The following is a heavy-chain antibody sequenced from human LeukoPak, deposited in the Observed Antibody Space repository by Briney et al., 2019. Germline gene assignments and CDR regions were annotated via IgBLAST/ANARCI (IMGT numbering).Heavy chain of an antibody. CDR2: ILSGGDMT. CDR3: AKDLVSPRRVGSSEKLDY. V-gene: IGHV3-23*01. Sequence: GGSLRLSCTASGFIFTSYAMSWVRHVPGKGLEWVSSILSGGDMTSYADSVRSRFTISRDNSKNTLYLEMNSLRAEDTAIYYCAKDLVSPRRVGSSEKLDYWGQGTLVTVSS. CDR1: GFIFTSYA. J-gene: IGHJ4*02. D-gene: IGHD1-26*01.